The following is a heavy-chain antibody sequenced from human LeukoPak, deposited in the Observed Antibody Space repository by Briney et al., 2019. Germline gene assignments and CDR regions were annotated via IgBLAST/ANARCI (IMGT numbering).Heavy chain of an antibody. J-gene: IGHJ6*02. CDR1: GFTFSSYD. D-gene: IGHD2-2*01. V-gene: IGHV3-66*01. Sequence: PGGSLRLSCAASGFTFSSYDMHWVRQATGKGLEWVSVIYSGGSTYYADSVKGRFTISRDNSKNTLYLQMNSLRAEDTAVYYCARDGIGYCSSTSCYPYYYYGMDVWGQGTTVTVSS. CDR3: ARDGIGYCSSTSCYPYYYYGMDV. CDR2: IYSGGST.